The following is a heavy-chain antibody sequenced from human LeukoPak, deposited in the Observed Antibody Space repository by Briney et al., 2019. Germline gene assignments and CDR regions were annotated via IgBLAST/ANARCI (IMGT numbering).Heavy chain of an antibody. CDR1: GGTFSSYA. J-gene: IGHJ4*02. CDR3: ARGEYSSSLDHYYFDY. V-gene: IGHV1-69*13. Sequence: SVKVSCKASGGTFSSYAISWVRQAPGQGLEWMGGIILIFGTANYAQKFQGRVTMTADESTSTAYMELSSLRSEDTAVYYCARGEYSSSLDHYYFDYWGQGTLVTVSS. CDR2: IILIFGTA. D-gene: IGHD6-13*01.